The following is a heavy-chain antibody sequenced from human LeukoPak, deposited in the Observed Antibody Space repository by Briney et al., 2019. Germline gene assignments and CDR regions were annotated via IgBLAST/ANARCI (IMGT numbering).Heavy chain of an antibody. J-gene: IGHJ4*02. CDR1: GFTFSSYW. Sequence: GGSLRLSCAASGFTFSSYWMHWVRQAPGKGLVWVSRINSDGSSTSYADSVKGRFTISRDNDKNTLYLQMNSLRAEDTAVYYCARVRYIVATSGDFDYWGQGTLVTVSS. D-gene: IGHD5-12*01. CDR2: INSDGSST. V-gene: IGHV3-74*01. CDR3: ARVRYIVATSGDFDY.